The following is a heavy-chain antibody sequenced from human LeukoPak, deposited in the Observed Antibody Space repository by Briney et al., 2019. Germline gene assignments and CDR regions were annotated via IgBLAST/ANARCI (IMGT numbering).Heavy chain of an antibody. Sequence: PSETLSLTCTVSGGSISSYYWSWIRQPAGKGLGWIGRIYISGTTNYSPSLKSRVTMSVDTSKNQFSLKLSSVSAADTAVYYCARSGSSYYSPNFDYWGQGTLVTVSS. CDR2: IYISGTT. D-gene: IGHD1-26*01. CDR1: GGSISSYY. V-gene: IGHV4-4*07. J-gene: IGHJ4*02. CDR3: ARSGSSYYSPNFDY.